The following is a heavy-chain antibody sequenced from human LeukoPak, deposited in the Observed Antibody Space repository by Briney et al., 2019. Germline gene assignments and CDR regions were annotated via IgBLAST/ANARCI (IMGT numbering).Heavy chain of an antibody. CDR1: VFTFSSYS. V-gene: IGHV3-21*01. J-gene: IGHJ4*02. D-gene: IGHD5-18*01. CDR3: ATLRGYSYGYRY. Sequence: TGGSLRLSCAASVFTFSSYSMNWVRQAPGKGLEWVSSISSSSSYIYYADSVKGRFTISRDNAKNSLYLQMNSLRAEDTAVYYCATLRGYSYGYRYCGQGTLVTVSS. CDR2: ISSSSSYI.